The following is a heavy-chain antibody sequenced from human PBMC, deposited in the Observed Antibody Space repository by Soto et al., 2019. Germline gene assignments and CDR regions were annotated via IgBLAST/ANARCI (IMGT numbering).Heavy chain of an antibody. CDR2: IYYSGST. J-gene: IGHJ6*03. Sequence: SETLSLTCTVSGGSISSSSYYWGWIRQPPGKGLEWIGSIYYSGSTYYNPSLKSRVTISVDTSKNQFSLKLSSVTAADTAVYYCARPDCSSTSCYYYMDVWGKGTTVTVSS. D-gene: IGHD2-2*01. CDR1: GGSISSSSYY. CDR3: ARPDCSSTSCYYYMDV. V-gene: IGHV4-39*01.